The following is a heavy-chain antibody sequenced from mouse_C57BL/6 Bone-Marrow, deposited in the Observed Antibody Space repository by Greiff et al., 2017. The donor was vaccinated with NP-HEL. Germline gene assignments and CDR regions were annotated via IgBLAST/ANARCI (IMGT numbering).Heavy chain of an antibody. CDR2: IDPGDGDT. D-gene: IGHD2-10*01. Sequence: QVQLKQSGPELVKPGASVKISCKASGYAFSSSWMNWVKQRPGKGLEWIGRIDPGDGDTNYKGKFKGKATLTADKSSSTAYMKLSSLTSEDSAVYFCARFTYYGNPWFAYWGQGPLVTVSA. V-gene: IGHV1-82*01. J-gene: IGHJ3*01. CDR1: GYAFSSSW. CDR3: ARFTYYGNPWFAY.